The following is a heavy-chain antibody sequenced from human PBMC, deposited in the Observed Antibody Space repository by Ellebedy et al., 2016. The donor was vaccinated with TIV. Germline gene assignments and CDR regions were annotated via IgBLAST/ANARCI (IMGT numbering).Heavy chain of an antibody. CDR1: GFTFRGFA. Sequence: GGSLRLSXAASGFTFRGFAMSWVRQAPGKGLEWVSSITISGASTYYADSVKGRFTISRDNSKNTLFLQMNSLRADDTAVYYCAKEGGVWFGEYKTNYFDYWGQGTLVTVSS. CDR2: ITISGAST. J-gene: IGHJ4*02. V-gene: IGHV3-23*01. D-gene: IGHD3-10*01. CDR3: AKEGGVWFGEYKTNYFDY.